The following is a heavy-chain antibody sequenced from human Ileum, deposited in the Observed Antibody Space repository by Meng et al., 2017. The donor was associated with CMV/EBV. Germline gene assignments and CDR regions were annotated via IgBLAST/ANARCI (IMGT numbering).Heavy chain of an antibody. D-gene: IGHD3-22*01. CDR3: ARNYYDSGPFQY. CDR1: GFALSTAGVG. J-gene: IGHJ4*01. CDR2: IYWDVDK. V-gene: IGHV2-5*02. Sequence: QLTLKESGSPLVQPSKRPTLPCPFSGFALSTAGVGVGWIRQPPGKALGWLALIYWDVDKRYSSALKSRLTITKDTSKNQVVLTMTNMDPVDTATYFCARNYYDSGPFQYWGQGTLVTVSS.